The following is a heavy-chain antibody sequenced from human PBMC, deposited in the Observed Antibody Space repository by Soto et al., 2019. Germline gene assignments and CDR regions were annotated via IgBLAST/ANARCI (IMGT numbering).Heavy chain of an antibody. CDR1: GGSFSGYY. CDR2: INHSGST. Sequence: QVQLQQWGAGLLKPSETLSLTCAVYGGSFSGYYWSWIRQPPGKGLEWIGEINHSGSTNYNPSLKSRVTISVDTSKNQFSLKLSSVTAADTAVYYCARKGSKVPAAIRWFDPWGQGTLVTVSS. CDR3: ARKGSKVPAAIRWFDP. J-gene: IGHJ5*02. D-gene: IGHD2-2*01. V-gene: IGHV4-34*01.